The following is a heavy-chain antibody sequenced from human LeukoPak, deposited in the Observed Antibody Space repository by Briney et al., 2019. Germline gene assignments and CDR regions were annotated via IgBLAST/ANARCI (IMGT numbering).Heavy chain of an antibody. V-gene: IGHV4-39*01. CDR1: GGSISSSSYY. D-gene: IGHD5-18*01. Sequence: SSVTLSLTCTVSGGSISSSSYYWGWIRQPPGKGLEWIGSIYYSGSTYYNPSLKSRVTISVDTSKNQFSLKLSSVTAADTAVYYCARHTLGYSYGRYFDYWGQGTLVTVSS. CDR3: ARHTLGYSYGRYFDY. J-gene: IGHJ4*02. CDR2: IYYSGST.